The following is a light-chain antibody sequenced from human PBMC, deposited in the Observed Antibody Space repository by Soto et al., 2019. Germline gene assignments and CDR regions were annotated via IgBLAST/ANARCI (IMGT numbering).Light chain of an antibody. Sequence: EIVMTQSPATLSVSPGERATLSCRASQNVNSNLAWYRQKPGQAPRLLISDASTRATGVAARFSGSGSGTEFALSISRLQSEDSGMYYCQQYNFWPPLTFGGATKVEIK. CDR3: QQYNFWPPLT. J-gene: IGKJ4*01. V-gene: IGKV3-15*01. CDR2: DAS. CDR1: QNVNSN.